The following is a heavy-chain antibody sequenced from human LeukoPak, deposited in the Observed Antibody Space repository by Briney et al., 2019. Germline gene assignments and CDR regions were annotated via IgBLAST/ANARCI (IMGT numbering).Heavy chain of an antibody. CDR1: GFTFSSYG. V-gene: IGHV3-30*02. Sequence: GGSLRLSCAASGFTFSSYGMHWVRQAPGKGLEWVAFIRYDGSNKYYADSVKGRFTISRDNSKVYLQMNSLRAEDTAVYYCAKKGYSNGWRDSYYFDCWGQGTLVTVSS. D-gene: IGHD6-19*01. J-gene: IGHJ4*02. CDR3: AKKGYSNGWRDSYYFDC. CDR2: IRYDGSNK.